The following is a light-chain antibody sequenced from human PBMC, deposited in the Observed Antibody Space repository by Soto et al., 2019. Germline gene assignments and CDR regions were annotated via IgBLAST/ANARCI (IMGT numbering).Light chain of an antibody. V-gene: IGKV1-39*01. CDR1: QDISKY. Sequence: DIQMTQSPSSLSASVGDRVTITCQASQDISKYLNWFQQKPGRAPKLLIYLTSTLQSGVPSRFSGSGSGTDFTLTISSLQPEDFATYYCQQSSTTPWTFGQGTKVDVK. J-gene: IGKJ1*01. CDR3: QQSSTTPWT. CDR2: LTS.